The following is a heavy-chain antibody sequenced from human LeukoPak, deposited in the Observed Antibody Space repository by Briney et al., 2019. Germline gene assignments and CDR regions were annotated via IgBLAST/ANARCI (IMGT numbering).Heavy chain of an antibody. D-gene: IGHD1-26*01. CDR2: IGGSGSST. CDR3: AKDYSSSYDY. V-gene: IGHV3-23*01. J-gene: IGHJ4*02. Sequence: SGGSPRLSCAASGFTFSSYDMSWVRQAPGKGLEWVSAIGGSGSSTYYADSVKGRFTISRDNSKNTLYLQMNSLRAEDTAVYYCAKDYSSSYDYWGQGTLVTVSS. CDR1: GFTFSSYD.